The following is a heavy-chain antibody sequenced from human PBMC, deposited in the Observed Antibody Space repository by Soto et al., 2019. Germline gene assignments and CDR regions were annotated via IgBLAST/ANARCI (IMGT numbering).Heavy chain of an antibody. V-gene: IGHV3-23*01. Sequence: GESLKISCAASGFTFSSYAMSWVRQAPGKGLEWVSAISGSGGSTYYADSVKGRFTISRDNSKNTLYLQMNSLRAEDTAVYYCAKVYDSSGYYPDAFDIWGQGTMVTVSS. J-gene: IGHJ3*02. D-gene: IGHD3-22*01. CDR1: GFTFSSYA. CDR2: ISGSGGST. CDR3: AKVYDSSGYYPDAFDI.